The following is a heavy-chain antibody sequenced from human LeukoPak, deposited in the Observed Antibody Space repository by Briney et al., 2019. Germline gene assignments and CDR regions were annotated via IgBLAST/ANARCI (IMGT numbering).Heavy chain of an antibody. V-gene: IGHV3-7*01. J-gene: IGHJ5*02. CDR1: GFTFSSYA. Sequence: QPGGSLRLSCAASGFTFSSYAMSWVRQAPGKGLEWVANIKQDGSEKYYVDSVKGRFTISRDNAKNSLYLQMNSLRAEDTAVYYCARDDHCSGGSCYSRTGTGFDPWGQGTLVTVSS. CDR3: ARDDHCSGGSCYSRTGTGFDP. CDR2: IKQDGSEK. D-gene: IGHD2-15*01.